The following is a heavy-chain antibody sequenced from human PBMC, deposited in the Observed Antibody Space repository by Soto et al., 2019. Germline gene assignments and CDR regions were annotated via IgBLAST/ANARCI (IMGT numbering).Heavy chain of an antibody. CDR3: AKFIVGTGGSSGWPWFLDS. V-gene: IGHV3-23*01. D-gene: IGHD6-25*01. CDR1: GFAFSSYA. J-gene: IGHJ4*02. CDR2: LSGTGGTT. Sequence: EVQLLESGGGLVQPGGSLRLSCAASGFAFSSYAMTWVRQAPGKGLEWVSALSGTGGTTYSADSVRCRFTIARDNSKNTLYLQMNGLSPEDSAIYYCAKFIVGTGGSSGWPWFLDSWGQGTLVTVSS.